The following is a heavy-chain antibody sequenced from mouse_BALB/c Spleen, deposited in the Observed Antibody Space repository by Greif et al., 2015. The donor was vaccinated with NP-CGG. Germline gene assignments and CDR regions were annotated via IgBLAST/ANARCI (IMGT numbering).Heavy chain of an antibody. Sequence: EVHLVESGGGLVKPGVSLKLSCAASGFAFSSYDMSWVRQTPEKRLEWVAYISSGGGSTYYPDTVKGRFTISRDNAKNTLYLQMSSLKSEDTAMYYCARYDGYYYYAMDYWGQGTSVTVSS. V-gene: IGHV5-12-1*01. CDR1: GFAFSSYD. D-gene: IGHD2-3*01. CDR2: ISSGGGST. CDR3: ARYDGYYYYAMDY. J-gene: IGHJ4*01.